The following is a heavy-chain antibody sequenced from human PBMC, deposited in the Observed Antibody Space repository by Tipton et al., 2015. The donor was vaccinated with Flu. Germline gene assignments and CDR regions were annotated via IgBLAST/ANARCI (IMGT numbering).Heavy chain of an antibody. Sequence: TLSLTCAVSGAPVRGGIYSWNWIRQPPGKGLEWIGSISHTGTYYKPSLRTRAAISADRSKNQFSLELTSVTAADTAVYYCARESLPDYWGQGILVTVSS. CDR3: ARESLPDY. V-gene: IGHV4-30-2*01. CDR2: ISHTGT. CDR1: GAPVRGGIYS. J-gene: IGHJ4*02.